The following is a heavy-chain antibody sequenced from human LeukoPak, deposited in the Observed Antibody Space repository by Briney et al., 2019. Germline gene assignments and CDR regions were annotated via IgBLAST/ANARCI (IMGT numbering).Heavy chain of an antibody. CDR2: IYPGDSDT. CDR1: GYSFTSYW. V-gene: IGHV5-51*01. CDR3: ARLLYYYDSSGYYPGGFDY. J-gene: IGHJ4*02. Sequence: GESLKISCKGPGYSFTSYWIGWVRQMPGKGLEWMGIIYPGDSDTRYSPSFQGQVTISADKSISTAYLQWSSLKASDTAMYYCARLLYYYDSSGYYPGGFDYWGQGTLVTVSS. D-gene: IGHD3-22*01.